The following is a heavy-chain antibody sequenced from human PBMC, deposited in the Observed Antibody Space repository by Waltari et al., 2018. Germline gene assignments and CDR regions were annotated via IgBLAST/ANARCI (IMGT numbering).Heavy chain of an antibody. CDR3: ARRDGYGYYFDY. CDR1: GYSISSGYY. Sequence: QVQLQESGPGLVKPSETLSLTCAVSGYSISSGYYWGWIRQPPGKGLEWIGSIYHSGSTYYNPSLKSRVTRSVDTSKNQFSRKLSSVTAADTAVYYCARRDGYGYYFDYWGQGTLVIVSS. D-gene: IGHD1-1*01. J-gene: IGHJ4*02. CDR2: IYHSGST. V-gene: IGHV4-38-2*01.